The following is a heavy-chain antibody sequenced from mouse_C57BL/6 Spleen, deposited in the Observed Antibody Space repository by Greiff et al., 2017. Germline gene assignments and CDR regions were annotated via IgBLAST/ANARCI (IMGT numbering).Heavy chain of an antibody. J-gene: IGHJ4*01. CDR1: GYAFSSYW. V-gene: IGHV1-80*01. CDR3: ARSPVITTVVARAMDY. D-gene: IGHD1-1*01. Sequence: LEESGAELVKPGASVKISCKASGYAFSSYWMNWVKQRPGKGLEWIGQIYPGDGDTNYNGKFKGKATLTADKSSSTAYMQLSSLTSEDSAVYFCARSPVITTVVARAMDYWGQGTSVTVSS. CDR2: IYPGDGDT.